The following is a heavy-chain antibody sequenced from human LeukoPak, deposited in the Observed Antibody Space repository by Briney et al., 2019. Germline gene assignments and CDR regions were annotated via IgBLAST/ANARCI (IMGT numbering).Heavy chain of an antibody. CDR3: ARDSQEFFQH. V-gene: IGHV3-23*01. J-gene: IGHJ1*01. Sequence: PGGSLRLSCAASGFTFSSYAMSWVRQAPGKGLEWVSAISGSGGSTYYADSMKGRFTISRDNSKNSLYLQMNSLRTGDTALYYCARDSQEFFQHWGQGTLVTVSS. CDR1: GFTFSSYA. CDR2: ISGSGGST.